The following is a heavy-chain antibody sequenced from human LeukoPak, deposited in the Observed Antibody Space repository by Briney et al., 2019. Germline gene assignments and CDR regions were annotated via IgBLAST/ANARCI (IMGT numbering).Heavy chain of an antibody. J-gene: IGHJ3*02. Sequence: PGGSLRLSCAASGFTFSSYAMSWVRQAPGKGLEWVSAISGSGGSTYYADSVKGRFTISRDNSKNTLYLQMNSLRAEDTAVYYCAKPKPSSSWYSDAFDIWGQGTMVTVSS. D-gene: IGHD6-13*01. V-gene: IGHV3-23*01. CDR1: GFTFSSYA. CDR2: ISGSGGST. CDR3: AKPKPSSSWYSDAFDI.